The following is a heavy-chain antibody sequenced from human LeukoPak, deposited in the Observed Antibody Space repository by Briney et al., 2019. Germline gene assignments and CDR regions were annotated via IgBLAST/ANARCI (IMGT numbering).Heavy chain of an antibody. V-gene: IGHV4-59*01. CDR3: ARAPLAIDYYYYGMDV. Sequence: SETLSLTCTVSGVSISTYYWSWIRQPPGKGLEWIGYIYYSGSTNYNPSLKSRVTISVDTSKNQFSLKLSSVTAADTAVYYCARAPLAIDYYYYGMDVWGQGTTVTVSS. J-gene: IGHJ6*02. CDR2: IYYSGST. CDR1: GVSISTYY. D-gene: IGHD2-21*01.